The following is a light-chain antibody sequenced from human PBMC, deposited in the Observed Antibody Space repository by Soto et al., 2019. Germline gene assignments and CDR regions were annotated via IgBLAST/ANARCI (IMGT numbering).Light chain of an antibody. CDR3: QQYGSSRWT. CDR1: QSVTNSY. CDR2: GAS. Sequence: EIVLTQSPGTLSLSPGERATLSCRASQSVTNSYLAWYQQKPGQAPRLLICGASSRATGIPDRFSGSGSGTDFTLTISRLEPEDFAVYYCQQYGSSRWTFGQGTRLEIK. J-gene: IGKJ1*01. V-gene: IGKV3-20*01.